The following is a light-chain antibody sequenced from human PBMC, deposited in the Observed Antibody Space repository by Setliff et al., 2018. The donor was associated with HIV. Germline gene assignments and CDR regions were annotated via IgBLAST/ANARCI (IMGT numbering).Light chain of an antibody. V-gene: IGLV1-44*01. CDR3: ASWDDSLNGQV. CDR2: SNN. Sequence: QSVLTQPPSTSGTPGQRVPISCSGSSSNIRTNAVNWYQQLSGTAPKLLIYSNNQRPSGVPDRFSGSKSGTSASLAISGLQSEDEADYYCASWDDSLNGQVFGTGTKVTVL. CDR1: SSNIRTNA. J-gene: IGLJ1*01.